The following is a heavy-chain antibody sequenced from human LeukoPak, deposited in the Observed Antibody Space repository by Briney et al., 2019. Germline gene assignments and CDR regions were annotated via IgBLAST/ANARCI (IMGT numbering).Heavy chain of an antibody. CDR2: ISYDGSNK. V-gene: IGHV3-30*18. J-gene: IGHJ3*02. D-gene: IGHD6-13*01. CDR3: AKGRSSWYSAFDI. Sequence: GGSLRLSCAASGFTFSSYGMHWVRQAPGKGLEWVALISYDGSNKYYADSVKGRFTISRDNSKNTVYLQMNNLRAEDTAVYYCAKGRSSWYSAFDIWGQGTMVTVSS. CDR1: GFTFSSYG.